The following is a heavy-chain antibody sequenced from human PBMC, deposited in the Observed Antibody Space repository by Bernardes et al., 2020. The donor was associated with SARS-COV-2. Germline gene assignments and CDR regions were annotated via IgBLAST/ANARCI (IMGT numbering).Heavy chain of an antibody. CDR3: ARRPRVKFDAFDM. D-gene: IGHD6-6*01. Sequence: SETLSLTCTVSGGSISGSSYYWGWIRQPPGTGLEWIGSIWHSGSTHYNPSLRSRVTISVDTSRNQFSLKLSSVTAADTAVYYCARRPRVKFDAFDMWGQGTMVTVSS. V-gene: IGHV4-39*01. J-gene: IGHJ3*02. CDR2: IWHSGST. CDR1: GGSISGSSYY.